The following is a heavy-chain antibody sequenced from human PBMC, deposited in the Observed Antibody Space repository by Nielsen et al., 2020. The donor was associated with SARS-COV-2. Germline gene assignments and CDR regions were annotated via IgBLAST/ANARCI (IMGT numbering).Heavy chain of an antibody. CDR2: MWYHGGDE. D-gene: IGHD3/OR15-3a*01. V-gene: IGHV3-33*07. Sequence: GESLKISCEVAGHFSWYSFNWVRQPPGKGLEWVAHMWYHGGDENYADSVRGRFTISRDLSKNTVYLQMSSLRVEDTAVYYCARDLTFGAYWFDPWSQGTLVTVSS. J-gene: IGHJ5*02. CDR1: GHFSWYS. CDR3: ARDLTFGAYWFDP.